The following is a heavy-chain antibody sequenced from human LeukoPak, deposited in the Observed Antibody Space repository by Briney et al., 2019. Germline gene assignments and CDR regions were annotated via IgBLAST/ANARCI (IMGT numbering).Heavy chain of an antibody. CDR1: GFPFSDHF. CDR3: VRVGSVAGSDYLDY. D-gene: IGHD6-19*01. J-gene: IGHJ4*02. Sequence: PGGSLRLSCAVSGFPFSDHFLDWVRQAPGKGLEWVGRSRNKAKSYTTEHAASVKGRFTISRDDSKKSLSLQMNSLKTEDTAVYYCVRVGSVAGSDYLDYWGQGTLVTVSS. CDR2: SRNKAKSYTT. V-gene: IGHV3-72*01.